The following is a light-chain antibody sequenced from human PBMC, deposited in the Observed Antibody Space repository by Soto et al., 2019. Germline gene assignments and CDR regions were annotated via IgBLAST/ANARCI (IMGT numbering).Light chain of an antibody. V-gene: IGKV3-20*01. CDR3: QQYGSSPLT. Sequence: ENVLTQSPGTLSLSPGERATLSCRASQSVSSSYLGWYQQKPGQAPRLLIYGASSRATGIQEGFSGSGSGTDFTLTISRLEPEEFAVYYCQQYGSSPLTFGGGTKMEIK. J-gene: IGKJ4*01. CDR1: QSVSSSY. CDR2: GAS.